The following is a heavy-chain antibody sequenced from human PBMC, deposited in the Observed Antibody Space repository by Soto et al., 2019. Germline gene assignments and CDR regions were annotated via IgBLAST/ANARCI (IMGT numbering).Heavy chain of an antibody. CDR1: GGTFSSYT. CDR3: ATNYGSGYRAFDY. J-gene: IGHJ4*02. D-gene: IGHD3-10*01. Sequence: SVKVSCKASGGTFSSYTITWVRQAPGQGLEWMGRIIPILGIPNYAQKFQGRVTITADKSTSTAYMELSSLRSDDTAMYYCATNYGSGYRAFDYWGQGALVTVSS. CDR2: IIPILGIP. V-gene: IGHV1-69*02.